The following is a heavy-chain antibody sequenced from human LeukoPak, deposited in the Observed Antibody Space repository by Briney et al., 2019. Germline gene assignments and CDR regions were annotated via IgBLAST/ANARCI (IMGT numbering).Heavy chain of an antibody. CDR3: ARFENHFDSITHYLDY. Sequence: PSETLSLTCTVSGGSIYNYYWSWVRQPPGKGLEWIGYIYYTGSTNYNPSLESRVTMSVDTSKNQFSLKLTSVTAADTAVYYCARFENHFDSITHYLDYWGQGILVTVSS. CDR2: IYYTGST. V-gene: IGHV4-59*01. D-gene: IGHD3-22*01. J-gene: IGHJ4*02. CDR1: GGSIYNYY.